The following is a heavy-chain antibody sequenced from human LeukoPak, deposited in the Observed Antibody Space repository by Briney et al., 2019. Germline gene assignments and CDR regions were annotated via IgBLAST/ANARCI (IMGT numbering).Heavy chain of an antibody. CDR3: ARVGGSGSLRWFDP. J-gene: IGHJ5*02. Sequence: ASVKVSCKASGYTFTSYGVHWVRQAPGQRLEWMGWINPDNGDTKYSEKLQGRVTITRDTSASTAYMELSSLRSADTAIYYCARVGGSGSLRWFDPWGQGTLVTVSS. D-gene: IGHD3-10*01. CDR2: INPDNGDT. CDR1: GYTFTSYG. V-gene: IGHV1-3*01.